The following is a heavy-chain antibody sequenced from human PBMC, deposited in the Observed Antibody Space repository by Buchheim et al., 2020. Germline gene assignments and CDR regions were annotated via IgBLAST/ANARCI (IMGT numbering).Heavy chain of an antibody. J-gene: IGHJ4*02. V-gene: IGHV4-30-4*01. CDR3: ARALNSGSYYLGPGAFDY. D-gene: IGHD1-26*01. CDR1: GGSISSADYC. CDR2: IYYSGST. Sequence: QVQLQESGPGLVKPSQTLSLTCTVSGGSISSADYCWTWIRQSPGKGLEWIGYIYYSGSTYYNPSLQSRVTISVDTSKNQFSLKLSSVTAADTAVYYCARALNSGSYYLGPGAFDYWGQGTL.